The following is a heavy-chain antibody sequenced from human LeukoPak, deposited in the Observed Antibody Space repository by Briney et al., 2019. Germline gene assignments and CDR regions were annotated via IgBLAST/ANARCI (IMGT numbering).Heavy chain of an antibody. V-gene: IGHV4-61*02. D-gene: IGHD3-22*01. J-gene: IGHJ4*02. CDR3: ARAWAYDSSGYYLGVDY. Sequence: PSQTLSLTCTVSGGSISSGSYYWSWIRQPAGKGLEWIGRIYTSGSTNYNPSLKSRVTISVDTSKNQFSLKLSSVTAADTAVYYCARAWAYDSSGYYLGVDYWGQGTLVTVSS. CDR1: GGSISSGSYY. CDR2: IYTSGST.